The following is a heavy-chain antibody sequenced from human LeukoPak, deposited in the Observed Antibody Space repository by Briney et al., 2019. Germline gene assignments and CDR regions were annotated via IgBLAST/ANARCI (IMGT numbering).Heavy chain of an antibody. CDR2: IYTSGGT. CDR3: VRRGSSFFDY. J-gene: IGHJ4*02. V-gene: IGHV4-4*07. Sequence: SETLSLTCTVSGGSISSYYWSWIRQPAGKGLEWIGRIYTSGGTNYNPSLKSRVTMSIDTSKNQFSLKLSSVTAADTAVYYCVRRGSSFFDYWGQGTLVTVSS. CDR1: GGSISSYY. D-gene: IGHD6-13*01.